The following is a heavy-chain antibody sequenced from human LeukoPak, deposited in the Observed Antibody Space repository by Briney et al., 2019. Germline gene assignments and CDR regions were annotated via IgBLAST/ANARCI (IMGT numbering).Heavy chain of an antibody. V-gene: IGHV3-21*01. CDR1: GVSISSSN. CDR2: ISSSSSYI. D-gene: IGHD6-6*01. J-gene: IGHJ6*03. CDR3: ARAGGYSSSSKYYYYMDV. Sequence: ETLSLTCTVSGVSISSSNSYWGWIRQPPGKGLEWVSSISSSSSYIYYADSMKGRFTISRDNAKNSLYLQMNSLRAEDTAVYYCARAGGYSSSSKYYYYMDVWGKGTTVTVSS.